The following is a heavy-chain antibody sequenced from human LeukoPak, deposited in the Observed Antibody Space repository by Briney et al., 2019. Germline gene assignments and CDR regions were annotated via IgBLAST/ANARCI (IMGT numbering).Heavy chain of an antibody. CDR3: ARDGPNSGYCSGGSCSEVENWFDP. CDR2: INPNSGGT. V-gene: IGHV1-2*02. D-gene: IGHD2-15*01. CDR1: GYTFTGYY. J-gene: IGHJ5*02. Sequence: ASVKVSCKASGYTFTGYYMHWVRQAPGQGLEWMGWINPNSGGTKYAQTFQGRVTMTRDTSITTAYMELSRLRSDDTAVYYCARDGPNSGYCSGGSCSEVENWFDPWGQGTLVTVSS.